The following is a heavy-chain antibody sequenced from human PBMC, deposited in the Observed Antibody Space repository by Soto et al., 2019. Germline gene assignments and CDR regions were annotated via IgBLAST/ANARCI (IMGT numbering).Heavy chain of an antibody. Sequence: GGSLRLSCAASGFTFSRYWMTWVRQAPGKGLEWVANIKQDGSEIYYVDSVKGRFTISRDNAENSLYLQMNSLRAEDTAVYYFARDPVCSGGSCYDYWGQATLVTVCS. CDR1: GFTFSRYW. V-gene: IGHV3-7*01. CDR3: ARDPVCSGGSCYDY. CDR2: IKQDGSEI. D-gene: IGHD2-15*01. J-gene: IGHJ4*02.